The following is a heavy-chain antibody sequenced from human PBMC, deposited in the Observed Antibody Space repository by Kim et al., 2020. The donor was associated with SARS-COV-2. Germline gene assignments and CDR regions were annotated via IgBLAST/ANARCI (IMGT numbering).Heavy chain of an antibody. CDR3: TPGYSSGCPIDY. CDR2: IRSKAYGGTT. V-gene: IGHV3-49*03. D-gene: IGHD6-19*01. J-gene: IGHJ4*02. Sequence: GGSLRLSCTASGFTFGDYAMSWFRQAPGKGLGWVGFIRSKAYGGTTEYAASVKGRFTISRDDSKSIAYLQMNSLKTEDTAVYYCTPGYSSGCPIDYWGQGTLVTVSS. CDR1: GFTFGDYA.